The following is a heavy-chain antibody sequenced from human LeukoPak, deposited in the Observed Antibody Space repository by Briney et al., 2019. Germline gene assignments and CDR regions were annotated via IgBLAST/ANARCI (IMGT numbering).Heavy chain of an antibody. CDR3: AKGGISGRPGLDY. V-gene: IGHV3-33*06. CDR2: IWFDGNNK. CDR1: GFTFSSYG. J-gene: IGHJ4*02. Sequence: PGGSLRLSCAASGFTFSSYGMHWVRQAPGKGLEWVAVIWFDGNNKYYADSVKGRFTISRDNSKNTLYLQMNSLRAEDTAVYYCAKGGISGRPGLDYWGQGTLVTVSS. D-gene: IGHD6-6*01.